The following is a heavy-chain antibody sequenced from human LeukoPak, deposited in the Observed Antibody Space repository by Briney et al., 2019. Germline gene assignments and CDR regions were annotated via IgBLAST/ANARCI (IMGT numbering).Heavy chain of an antibody. Sequence: GGSLRLSCAASGFTLSSFWMSWVRQAPGKGLEWVANIKQDGNEKYYADSVKGRFTISKDNAKNSLYLQMNSLRAEDTAVYYCATIKVRANNYDTDGFEYWGQGTLVTVSS. D-gene: IGHD3-10*01. CDR2: IKQDGNEK. V-gene: IGHV3-7*05. CDR1: GFTLSSFW. CDR3: ATIKVRANNYDTDGFEY. J-gene: IGHJ4*02.